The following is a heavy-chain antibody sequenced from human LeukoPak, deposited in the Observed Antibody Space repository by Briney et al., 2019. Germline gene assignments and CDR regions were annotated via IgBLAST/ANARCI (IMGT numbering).Heavy chain of an antibody. D-gene: IGHD2-15*01. V-gene: IGHV4-59*08. CDR1: GDSISSYY. CDR2: IYYSGST. Sequence: PSETLSLTCTVSGDSISSYYWSWIRQPPGKGLGWIGYIYYSGSTNYNPSLKSRVTISVDTSKNQFSLKLSSVTAADTAVYYCARTSLRSFYGMDVWGQGTTVTVSS. J-gene: IGHJ6*02. CDR3: ARTSLRSFYGMDV.